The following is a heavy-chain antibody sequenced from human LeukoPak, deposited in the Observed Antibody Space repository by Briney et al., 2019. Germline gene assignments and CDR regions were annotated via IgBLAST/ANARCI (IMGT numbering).Heavy chain of an antibody. CDR2: IYTSGST. Sequence: SQTLSLTRTDPGGSISRGSYYWSSIRQPAGKGLEWIGRIYTSGSTNYNPSLKSRVTISVDTSKNQFSLKLSSVTAADTAVYYCARWYTAMVGFDYWGQGTLVTVSS. D-gene: IGHD5-18*01. J-gene: IGHJ4*02. V-gene: IGHV4-61*02. CDR3: ARWYTAMVGFDY. CDR1: GGSISRGSYY.